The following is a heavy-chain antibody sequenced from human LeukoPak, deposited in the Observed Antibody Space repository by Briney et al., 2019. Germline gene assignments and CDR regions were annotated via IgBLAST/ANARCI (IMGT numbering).Heavy chain of an antibody. V-gene: IGHV3-21*01. J-gene: IGHJ2*01. Sequence: GGSLSLSCTASESTFSSFPMSWVRQAPGRGLEGISSISSSCSVIYYADSMKGRFTVSRDNAKNSLYVQMNRLRAEDTALYYCAKIGVSGQWYFDLWGRGTLVTVSS. CDR3: AKIGVSGQWYFDL. CDR2: ISSSCSVI. CDR1: ESTFSSFP. D-gene: IGHD5/OR15-5a*01.